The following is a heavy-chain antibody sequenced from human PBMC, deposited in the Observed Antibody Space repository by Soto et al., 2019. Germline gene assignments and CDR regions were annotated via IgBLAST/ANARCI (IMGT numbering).Heavy chain of an antibody. J-gene: IGHJ4*02. Sequence: DVQLVESGGGLGKPGGSLRLSCAASGFTFRNAWMSWVRQAPGTGLEWVGRIKRKTDGGTTDYAAPVKGRFTISRDDSKNTLYLQMNSLKTEDTAVYYCTTGILWFGEQPGPYWGQGTLVTVSS. CDR2: IKRKTDGGTT. CDR1: GFTFRNAW. D-gene: IGHD3-10*01. CDR3: TTGILWFGEQPGPY. V-gene: IGHV3-15*01.